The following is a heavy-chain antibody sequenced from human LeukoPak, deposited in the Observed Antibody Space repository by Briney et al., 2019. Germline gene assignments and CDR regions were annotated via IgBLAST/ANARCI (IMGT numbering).Heavy chain of an antibody. CDR1: PFTFSGYW. D-gene: IGHD6-19*01. V-gene: IGHV3-74*03. CDR2: INSDGYSI. CDR3: TTVEQWLGRALLY. J-gene: IGHJ4*02. Sequence: GGSLRLSCAAPPFTFSGYWMHWVRQPPGKGLVWVSRINSDGYSITYADSVKGRFTISRDNTKNTLYLQMYSLKTEDTAVYYCTTVEQWLGRALLYWGQGNLVTVSS.